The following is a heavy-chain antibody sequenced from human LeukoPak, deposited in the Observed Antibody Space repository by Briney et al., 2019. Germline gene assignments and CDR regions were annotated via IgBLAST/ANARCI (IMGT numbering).Heavy chain of an antibody. Sequence: ASVKVSCKASGYTLTSYYMHWVRQAPGQGQEWTGIINLSGGSTSYAQKFHGRVPMTRDTSPSTVYMELSSLRPEATAVYYCASVVGAIGLVGRRSRANWYFDLWGRGTLVTVSS. J-gene: IGHJ2*01. V-gene: IGHV1-46*01. CDR1: GYTLTSYY. D-gene: IGHD1-26*01. CDR2: INLSGGST. CDR3: ASVVGAIGLVGRRSRANWYFDL.